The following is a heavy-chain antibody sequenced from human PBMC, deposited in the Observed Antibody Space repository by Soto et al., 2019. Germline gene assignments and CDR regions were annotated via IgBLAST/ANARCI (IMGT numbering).Heavy chain of an antibody. J-gene: IGHJ4*02. CDR1: GFTFSSYG. CDR3: AKDPGFFCGGDCYTVDY. D-gene: IGHD2-21*02. V-gene: IGHV3-30*18. CDR2: ISYDGSNK. Sequence: QVQLVESGGGVVQPGRSLRLSCAASGFTFSSYGMHWVRQAPGKGLEWVAVISYDGSNKYYADSVKGRFTISRDNSNNTLYLQMNSLRAEDTAVYYCAKDPGFFCGGDCYTVDYWGQGTLVTVSS.